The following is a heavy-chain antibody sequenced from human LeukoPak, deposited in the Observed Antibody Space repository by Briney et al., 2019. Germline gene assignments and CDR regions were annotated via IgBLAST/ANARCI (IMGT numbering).Heavy chain of an antibody. Sequence: SGGSLRLSCAASGFTFDDYAMHWVRQAPGKGLEWVSLISGDGGSTYYADSVKGRFTISRDNSKNSLYLQMNSLRTEVTALYYCAKDFSSGTYYPYYYYGMDVWGQGTTVTVSS. D-gene: IGHD3-10*01. J-gene: IGHJ6*02. CDR1: GFTFDDYA. CDR3: AKDFSSGTYYPYYYYGMDV. CDR2: ISGDGGST. V-gene: IGHV3-43*02.